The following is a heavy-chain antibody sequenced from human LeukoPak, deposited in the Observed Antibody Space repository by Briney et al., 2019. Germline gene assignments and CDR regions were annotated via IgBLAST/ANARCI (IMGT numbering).Heavy chain of an antibody. CDR2: IYTSGST. J-gene: IGHJ2*01. D-gene: IGHD6-6*01. V-gene: IGHV4-61*02. CDR1: RGSISSGSYY. CDR3: AREVAARPRDNWYFDL. Sequence: PSQTLSLTCTVSRGSISSGSYYWSWIRQPAGKGLEWIGRIYTSGSTNYNPSLKSRVTISVDTSKNQFSLKLSSVTAADTAVYYCAREVAARPRDNWYFDLWGRGTLVTVSS.